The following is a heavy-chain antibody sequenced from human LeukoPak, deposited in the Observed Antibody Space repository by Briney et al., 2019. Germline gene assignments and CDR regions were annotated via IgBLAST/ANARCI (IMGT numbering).Heavy chain of an antibody. J-gene: IGHJ3*02. D-gene: IGHD2/OR15-2a*01. V-gene: IGHV4-59*01. CDR2: IYDSGTT. CDR3: ARDFSAAFDI. Sequence: SETLSLTCTVSGGSISNYYWSWIRQPPGKGLEWIAYIYDSGTTNYNPSLKSRVTISVDTSKNQFSLKLSSVTAADTAVYYCARDFSAAFDIWGQGTMVTVSS. CDR1: GGSISNYY.